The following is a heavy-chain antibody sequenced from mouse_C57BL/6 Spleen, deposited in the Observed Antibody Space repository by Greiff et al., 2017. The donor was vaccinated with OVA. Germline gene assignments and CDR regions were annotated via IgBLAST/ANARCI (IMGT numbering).Heavy chain of an antibody. CDR1: GSTFPSYW. J-gene: IGHJ1*03. D-gene: IGHD2-12*01. V-gene: IGHV1-64*01. CDR2: IHPNSGST. CDR3: ARVGKTYEKYFDV. Sequence: VQLQESGAELVKPGASVSFSARPSGSTFPSYWCPGVRQKPGQGLEWIGMIHPNSGSTNYNEKFKSKATLTVDKSSSTAYMQLSSLTSEDSAVYYCARVGKTYEKYFDVWGTGTTVTVSS.